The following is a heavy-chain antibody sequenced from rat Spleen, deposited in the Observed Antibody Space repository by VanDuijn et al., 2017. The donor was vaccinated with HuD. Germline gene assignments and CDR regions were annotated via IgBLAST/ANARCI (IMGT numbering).Heavy chain of an antibody. CDR2: INTDGGST. Sequence: EVQLVETGGGLVQPGRSLKLSCVASGFTFSSYWMYWIRQAPGKGLEWVSSINTDGGSTYYPDSVKGRFTVSRDNAENTVYLQMNSLRSEDTATYYCAKDKDGGYVMDAWGQGASVTVSS. CDR1: GFTFSSYW. J-gene: IGHJ4*01. V-gene: IGHV5-58*01. D-gene: IGHD1-11*01. CDR3: AKDKDGGYVMDA.